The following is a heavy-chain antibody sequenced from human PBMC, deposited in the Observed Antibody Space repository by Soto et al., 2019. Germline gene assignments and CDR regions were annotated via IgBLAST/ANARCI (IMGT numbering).Heavy chain of an antibody. CDR1: GFTFDDYA. CDR3: AKAQCSGGSCPLEY. J-gene: IGHJ4*02. D-gene: IGHD2-15*01. V-gene: IGHV3-9*01. Sequence: PGGSLRLSCAASGFTFDDYAMHWVRQAPGKGLEWVSGISWNSGSIGYADSVKGRFTISRDNAKNSLYLQMNSLRAEDTALYYCAKAQCSGGSCPLEYWGQATLVPVSS. CDR2: ISWNSGSI.